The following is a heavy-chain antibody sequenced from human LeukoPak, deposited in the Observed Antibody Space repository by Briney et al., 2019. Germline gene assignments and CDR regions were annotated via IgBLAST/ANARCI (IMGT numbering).Heavy chain of an antibody. J-gene: IGHJ4*02. D-gene: IGHD1-26*01. CDR2: IVVGSGNT. CDR1: GFTFTSSA. CDR3: ATTLGATSYFGY. V-gene: IGHV1-58*02. Sequence: SVKVSCKASGFTFTSSAMQWVRQARGQRLEWIGWIVVGSGNTNYAQKFQERVTITRDMSTSTAYMELSSLRSEDTAVYYCATTLGATSYFGYWGQGTLVTVSS.